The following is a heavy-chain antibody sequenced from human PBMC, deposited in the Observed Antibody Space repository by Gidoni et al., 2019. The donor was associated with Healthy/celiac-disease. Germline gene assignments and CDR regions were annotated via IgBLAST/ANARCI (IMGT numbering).Heavy chain of an antibody. Sequence: QVQLQQWGAGLLKPSETLSLTCAVYGGSFSGYYWSWIRQPPGKGLEWIGEINHSGSTNYNPSLKSRVTISVDTSKNQFSLKLSSVTAADTAVYYCASPSRSHKYYFDYWGQGTLVTVSS. CDR1: GGSFSGYY. J-gene: IGHJ4*02. V-gene: IGHV4-34*01. D-gene: IGHD1-26*01. CDR3: ASPSRSHKYYFDY. CDR2: INHSGST.